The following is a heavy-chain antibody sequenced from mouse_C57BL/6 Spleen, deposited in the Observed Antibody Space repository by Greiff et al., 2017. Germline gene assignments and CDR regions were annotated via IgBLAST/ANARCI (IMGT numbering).Heavy chain of an antibody. Sequence: EVKLMESEGGLVQPGSSMKLSCTASGFTFSDYYMAWVRQVPEKGLEWVANINYDGSSTYYLDSLKSRFIISRDNAKNILYLQMSSLKSEDTATYYCARVITGPYWYFDVWGTGTTVTVSS. CDR2: INYDGSST. CDR3: ARVITGPYWYFDV. D-gene: IGHD4-1*01. CDR1: GFTFSDYY. V-gene: IGHV5-16*01. J-gene: IGHJ1*03.